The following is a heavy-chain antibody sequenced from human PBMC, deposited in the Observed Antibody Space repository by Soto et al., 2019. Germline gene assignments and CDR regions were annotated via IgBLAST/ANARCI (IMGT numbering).Heavy chain of an antibody. D-gene: IGHD2-2*01. CDR1: GASIGSGDDY. Sequence: LSLTCSVSGASIGSGDDYWTWIRQSPGKGLEWIGYISDSGSTFYNPSLRSRLTIALDTSKNHFSLKLNSVTAADTAVYYCAKYQPPEFDPWGQGSPVTVSS. CDR3: AKYQPPEFDP. J-gene: IGHJ5*02. CDR2: ISDSGST. V-gene: IGHV4-30-4*08.